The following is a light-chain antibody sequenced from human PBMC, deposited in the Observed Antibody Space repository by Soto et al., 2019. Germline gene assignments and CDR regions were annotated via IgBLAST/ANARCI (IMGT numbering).Light chain of an antibody. CDR1: QTINSW. CDR2: KAS. CDR3: QQYKSYSSWT. Sequence: DIQITQSPSTLSGSVGDRVTITCRASQTINSWLAWYQQKPGKAPKLLIYKASYLQSWVPSTFSGSGSGTEFTLTISSLQPDDFATYYCQQYKSYSSWTFGQGTKVDIK. V-gene: IGKV1-5*03. J-gene: IGKJ1*01.